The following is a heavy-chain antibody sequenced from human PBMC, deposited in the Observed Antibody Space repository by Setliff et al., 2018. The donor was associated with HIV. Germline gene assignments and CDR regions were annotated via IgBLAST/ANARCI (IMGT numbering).Heavy chain of an antibody. CDR2: ISASATYI. V-gene: IGHV3-21*01. J-gene: IGHJ5*02. D-gene: IGHD3-9*01. Sequence: GGSLRLSCAASGFTFSNYSMNWVRQTPGKGLEWVSSISASATYIYYADSVKGRFTISRDNAENSLYLQMNSLRAEDTAVYYCARDDGRYFDRGWFDPWGQGALVTVSS. CDR3: ARDDGRYFDRGWFDP. CDR1: GFTFSNYS.